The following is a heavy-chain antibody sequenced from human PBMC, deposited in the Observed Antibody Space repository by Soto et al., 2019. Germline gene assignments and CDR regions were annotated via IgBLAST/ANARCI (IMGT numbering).Heavy chain of an antibody. CDR1: GGTFSSYA. Sequence: AASVKVSCKASGGTFSSYAISWVRQAPGQGLEWMGGIIPIFGTANYAQKFQGRVTITADKSTSTAYMELSSLRSEDTAVYYCARGFGRNYYYGMDVWGQGTTVTVSS. J-gene: IGHJ6*02. CDR2: IIPIFGTA. D-gene: IGHD3-3*01. V-gene: IGHV1-69*06. CDR3: ARGFGRNYYYGMDV.